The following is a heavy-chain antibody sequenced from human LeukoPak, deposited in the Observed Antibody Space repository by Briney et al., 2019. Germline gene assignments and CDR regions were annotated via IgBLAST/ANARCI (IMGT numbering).Heavy chain of an antibody. CDR2: IFGSGGSP. D-gene: IGHD5-18*01. J-gene: IGHJ4*02. CDR1: GFTFGSRA. V-gene: IGHV3-23*01. Sequence: GGSLRLSCEASGFTFGSRAMYWVRQAPGKGLEWVAGIFGSGGSPHYADPVKDRFTISRDNSRNTVYLQINSLRAEDTAVYYCGKTTVGYSSGQKPAWPVDYWGQGTLVTVSS. CDR3: GKTTVGYSSGQKPAWPVDY.